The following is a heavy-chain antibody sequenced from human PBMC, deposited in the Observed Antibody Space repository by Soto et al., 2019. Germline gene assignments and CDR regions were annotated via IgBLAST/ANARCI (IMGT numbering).Heavy chain of an antibody. CDR2: TYYRSKWYN. D-gene: IGHD1-26*01. CDR1: GDSVSSNSAA. Sequence: PSQTLSLTCAISGDSVSSNSAAWNWIRQSPSRGLEWLGRTYYRSKWYNDYAVSVKSRITINPDTSKNTLYLQMNSLRAEDTAVYYCAKVKWELKDYYYYGMDVWGQGTTVTVSS. CDR3: AKVKWELKDYYYYGMDV. V-gene: IGHV6-1*01. J-gene: IGHJ6*02.